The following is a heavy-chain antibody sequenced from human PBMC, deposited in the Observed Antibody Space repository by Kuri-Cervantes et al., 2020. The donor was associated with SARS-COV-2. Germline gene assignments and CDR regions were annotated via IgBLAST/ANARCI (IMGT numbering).Heavy chain of an antibody. V-gene: IGHV2-70*11. CDR1: GFSLSTSGMC. CDR2: IDWDDDK. D-gene: IGHD4-11*01. Sequence: SGPTLVKPTQTLTLTYTFSGFSLSTSGMCVSWIRQPPGKALEWLARIDWDDDKYYRTSLKTRLTISKDTSKNQVVLTMTNMDPVDTATYYCVRIRAATVIADYWGREPWSPSPQ. J-gene: IGHJ4*02. CDR3: VRIRAATVIADY.